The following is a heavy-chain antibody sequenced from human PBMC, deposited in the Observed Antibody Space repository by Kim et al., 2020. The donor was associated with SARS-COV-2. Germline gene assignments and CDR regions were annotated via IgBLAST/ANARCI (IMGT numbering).Heavy chain of an antibody. V-gene: IGHV1-69*13. Sequence: SVKVSCKASGGTFSNFGIIWVRQAPGQGLEWMGGIIPMFGSANYAQKFLGRVTITADESTSTAYLEVNNLRSDDTSVYYWARWEVAFFYGLDVWGQGTT. CDR1: GGTFSNFG. CDR2: IIPMFGSA. CDR3: ARWEVAFFYGLDV. D-gene: IGHD3-3*02. J-gene: IGHJ6*02.